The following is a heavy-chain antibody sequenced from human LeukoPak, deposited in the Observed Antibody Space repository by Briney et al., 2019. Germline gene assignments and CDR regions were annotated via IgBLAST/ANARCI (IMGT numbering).Heavy chain of an antibody. CDR2: VYPGDSDT. V-gene: IGHV5-51*01. J-gene: IGHJ4*02. D-gene: IGHD3-22*01. CDR1: GYYFTNYW. Sequence: GESLKISCKGSGYYFTNYWIGWVRQMPGKGLEWMGIVYPGDSDTRYSPSFQGQVIISADKSISTAYLQWSSLKASDTAMYYCARNGHDSTRVGFDYWGQGTLVTVSS. CDR3: ARNGHDSTRVGFDY.